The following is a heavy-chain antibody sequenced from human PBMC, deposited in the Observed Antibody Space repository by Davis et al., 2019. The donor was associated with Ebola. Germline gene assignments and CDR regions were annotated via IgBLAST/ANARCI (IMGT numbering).Heavy chain of an antibody. D-gene: IGHD5-24*01. V-gene: IGHV5-10-1*01. CDR3: ARGTDGYNPGGYFDS. J-gene: IGHJ4*02. CDR2: TDPSDSYT. CDR1: GYSLTTYW. Sequence: GESLKISCKGSGYSLTTYWISWVRQVPGKGLEWMGKTDPSDSYTTYSPSFQGHVTISADKSISTAYLQWSSLQASDTAMYYCARGTDGYNPGGYFDSWGQGTLVTVSS.